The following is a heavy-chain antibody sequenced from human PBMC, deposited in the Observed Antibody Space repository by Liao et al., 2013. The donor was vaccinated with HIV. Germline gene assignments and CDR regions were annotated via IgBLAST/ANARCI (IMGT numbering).Heavy chain of an antibody. D-gene: IGHD3-3*01. V-gene: IGHV4-4*07. Sequence: QVQLHESGPGLVKPSETLSLTCTVTGTSISRYYWSWIRQPAGEGPEWIGRIYTSGNIIYNPSLKSRVTMSADTSKNQFSLRLTSVSAADTAVYYCARDYDRYFDFWGQGILVTVSS. CDR2: IYTSGNI. CDR3: ARDYDRYFDF. CDR1: GTSISRYY. J-gene: IGHJ4*02.